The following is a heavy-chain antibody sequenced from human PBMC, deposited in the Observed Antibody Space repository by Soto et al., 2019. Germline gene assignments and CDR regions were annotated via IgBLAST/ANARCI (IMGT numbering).Heavy chain of an antibody. D-gene: IGHD3-3*01. CDR2: IYYSGST. Sequence: LSLTCTVSGGSISSYYWSWIRQPPGKGLEWIGYIYYSGSTNYNPSLKSRVTISVDTSKNQFSLKLSSVTAADTAVYYCARRTSTMVFGVAQSGMDVWGQGTTVTVSS. CDR1: GGSISSYY. J-gene: IGHJ6*02. CDR3: ARRTSTMVFGVAQSGMDV. V-gene: IGHV4-59*01.